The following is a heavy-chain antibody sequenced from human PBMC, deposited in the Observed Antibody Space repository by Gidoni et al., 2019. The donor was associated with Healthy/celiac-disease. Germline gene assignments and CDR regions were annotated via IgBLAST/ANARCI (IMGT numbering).Heavy chain of an antibody. CDR1: GGSISSGSCY. J-gene: IGHJ4*02. Sequence: QLQVQESGPGLVKPSETLSLTCSVSGGSISSGSCYWGWLRQPPGKGLEWIGSIYYRGSTYYNPSLKSRVTISVDTSKSQISLKLSSVTAADTAVYYCARHRDTIMVDFDYWGQGTLVTVSS. V-gene: IGHV4-39*01. CDR2: IYYRGST. CDR3: ARHRDTIMVDFDY. D-gene: IGHD5-18*01.